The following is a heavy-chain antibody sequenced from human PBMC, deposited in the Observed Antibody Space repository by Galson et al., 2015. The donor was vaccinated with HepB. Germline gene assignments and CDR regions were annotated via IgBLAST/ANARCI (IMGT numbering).Heavy chain of an antibody. D-gene: IGHD6-19*01. CDR1: GFTFSNYG. CDR3: AKDPYLYSALAGTMAGFDY. Sequence: SLRLSCAASGFTFSNYGMHWVRQAPGKGLEWEAVISYDGSNKYYADSVKGRFTISRDNSKNTLYLQMNSLRAEDTALYYCAKDPYLYSALAGTMAGFDYWGQGTLVTVSS. V-gene: IGHV3-30*18. J-gene: IGHJ4*02. CDR2: ISYDGSNK.